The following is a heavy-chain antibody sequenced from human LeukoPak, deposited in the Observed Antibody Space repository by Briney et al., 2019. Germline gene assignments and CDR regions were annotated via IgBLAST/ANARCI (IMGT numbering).Heavy chain of an antibody. CDR2: IYSGGST. CDR3: ARTTVTRYYFDY. V-gene: IGHV3-66*01. D-gene: IGHD4-11*01. J-gene: IGHJ4*02. CDR1: RFTVSSNY. Sequence: GGSLRLSCAASRFTVSSNYLSWVRQAPGKGLEWVSVIYSGGSTYYADSVKGRFTISRDNAKNTLYLQMNSLRAEDTAVYYCARTTVTRYYFDYWGQGTLVTVSS.